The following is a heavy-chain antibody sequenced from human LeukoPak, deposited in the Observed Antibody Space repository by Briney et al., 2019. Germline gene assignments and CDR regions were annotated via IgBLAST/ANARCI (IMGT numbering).Heavy chain of an antibody. V-gene: IGHV1-24*01. D-gene: IGHD2-2*01. Sequence: GASVKVSCKASGYTFTSYYMHWVRQAPGKGLEWMGGFDPEDGETIYAQKFQGRVTMTEDTSTDTAYMELSSLRSEDTAVYYCATASYCSSTSCYDYWGQGTLVTVSS. J-gene: IGHJ4*02. CDR2: FDPEDGET. CDR1: GYTFTSYY. CDR3: ATASYCSSTSCYDY.